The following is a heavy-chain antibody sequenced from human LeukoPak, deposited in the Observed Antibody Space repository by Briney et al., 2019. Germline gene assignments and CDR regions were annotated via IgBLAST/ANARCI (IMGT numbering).Heavy chain of an antibody. Sequence: PGGSLRLSCAASGFTFSSYEMNWVRQAPGKGLEWVSYIGSSATAIYYADSVKGRFTISRDSAKNSLHLQMNSLRGEDTAVYYCARGYRYGLDDWGQGTLVTVSS. CDR2: IGSSATAI. V-gene: IGHV3-48*03. J-gene: IGHJ4*02. CDR1: GFTFSSYE. D-gene: IGHD5-18*01. CDR3: ARGYRYGLDD.